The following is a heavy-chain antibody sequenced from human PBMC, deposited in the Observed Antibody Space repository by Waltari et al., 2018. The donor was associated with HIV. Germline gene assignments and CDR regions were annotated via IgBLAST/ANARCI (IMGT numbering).Heavy chain of an antibody. J-gene: IGHJ4*02. V-gene: IGHV3-15*05. CDR3: TTDEFDYGNSGYFDY. D-gene: IGHD3-22*01. CDR2: IKSKSYGGTT. Sequence: EVQLVESGGDLVKPGGCLRLSCAASGFTLSKAWMGWVRQAPGKGPEGVGRIKSKSYGGTTDYAAAVKGRFTISRDDSKNTLYLQMNSVRFEDTAVYYCTTDEFDYGNSGYFDYWGQGTLVTVSS. CDR1: GFTLSKAW.